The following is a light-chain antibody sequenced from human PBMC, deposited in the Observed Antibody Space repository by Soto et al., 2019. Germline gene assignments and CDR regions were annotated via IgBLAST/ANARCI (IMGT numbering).Light chain of an antibody. V-gene: IGKV3-20*01. CDR1: QSVSSSY. Sequence: EIVLTQSPGTLSLSPGERATLSCRASQSVSSSYLAWYQQKPGQAPRLLIYGASSRATGFPDRFSGSGSGTDFTLTISRLEPEDSAVYYCQQYGSSPRTFGQGTKVEIK. J-gene: IGKJ1*01. CDR2: GAS. CDR3: QQYGSSPRT.